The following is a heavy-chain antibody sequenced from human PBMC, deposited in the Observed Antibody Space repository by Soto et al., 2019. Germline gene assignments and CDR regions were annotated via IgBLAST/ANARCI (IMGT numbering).Heavy chain of an antibody. D-gene: IGHD1-1*01. CDR2: ISAYNGNT. V-gene: IGHV1-18*01. Sequence: ASVKVSCKASGYTFTSYGISWVRQAPGQGLEWMGWISAYNGNTNYAQKLQGRVTMTTDTSTSTAYMELRSLRSDDTAVYYCARMAPPAHWLYYYGMDVWGQGTTVTVSS. CDR1: GYTFTSYG. J-gene: IGHJ6*02. CDR3: ARMAPPAHWLYYYGMDV.